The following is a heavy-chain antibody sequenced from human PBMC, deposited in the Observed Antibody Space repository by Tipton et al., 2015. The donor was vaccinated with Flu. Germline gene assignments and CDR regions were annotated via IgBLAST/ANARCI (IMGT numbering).Heavy chain of an antibody. D-gene: IGHD3-16*01. V-gene: IGHV3-7*01. Sequence: VQLVQSGRVVVQPGGSLRLSCTASGFTFDDYAMHWVRQAPGKGLEWVAHINQDGSEESYVESVKGRFTISRDNARNSLYLQMNSLRAEDTAVYHCARFAGGPWGQGTLVTVSS. CDR1: GFTFDDYA. CDR3: ARFAGGP. J-gene: IGHJ5*02. CDR2: INQDGSEE.